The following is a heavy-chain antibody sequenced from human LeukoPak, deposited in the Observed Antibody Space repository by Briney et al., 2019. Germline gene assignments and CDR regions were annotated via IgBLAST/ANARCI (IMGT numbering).Heavy chain of an antibody. Sequence: GGSLRLSCAASGFTFSSYGMHWVRQAPGKGLEWVAFIRYDGSNKYYADSVKGRFTISRDNSKNTQYLQMNSLRAEDTAMYYCAKAAYSSSWYLSPFDYWGQGTLVTVSS. CDR3: AKAAYSSSWYLSPFDY. V-gene: IGHV3-30*02. J-gene: IGHJ4*02. CDR2: IRYDGSNK. CDR1: GFTFSSYG. D-gene: IGHD6-13*01.